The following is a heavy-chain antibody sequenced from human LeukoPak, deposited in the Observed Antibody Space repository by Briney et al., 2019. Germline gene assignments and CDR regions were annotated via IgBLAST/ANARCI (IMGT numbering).Heavy chain of an antibody. CDR2: ISYDGSNK. J-gene: IGHJ6*02. V-gene: IGHV3-30*18. Sequence: GRSLRLSCAASGFTFSSYGMHWVRQAPGKGLEWVAVISYDGSNKYYADSVKGRFTISRDNSKNTLYLQMNSLRAEDTAVYYCAKVAYCGGDCYSDGMDVWGQGTTVTVSS. CDR1: GFTFSSYG. D-gene: IGHD2-21*02. CDR3: AKVAYCGGDCYSDGMDV.